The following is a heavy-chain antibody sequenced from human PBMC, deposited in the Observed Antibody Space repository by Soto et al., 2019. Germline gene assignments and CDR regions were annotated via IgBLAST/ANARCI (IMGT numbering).Heavy chain of an antibody. D-gene: IGHD6-19*01. CDR1: GFTFSIYA. CDR2: ISGSGTSA. CDR3: AKLGSNGWYDAFDI. Sequence: EVQLLESGGGLVQPGGSLRLSCAASGFTFSIYAMTWVRQAPGKGLEWVSTISGSGTSAYYADSVKGRFTFSRDNSKNPLHLQMNSLRAEDTALYYCAKLGSNGWYDAFDIWGQGTVVTVSS. J-gene: IGHJ3*02. V-gene: IGHV3-23*01.